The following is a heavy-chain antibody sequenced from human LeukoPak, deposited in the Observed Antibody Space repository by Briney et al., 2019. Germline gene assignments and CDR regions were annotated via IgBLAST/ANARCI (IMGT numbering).Heavy chain of an antibody. D-gene: IGHD6-13*01. V-gene: IGHV3-33*01. Sequence: GGSLRLSCAASGFAFSRYGMHWVRQAPGKGLECVAVIWDDGSNQKYADSVKGRFTISRDNSKNTLYLQMNSLRAEDTAVYYCARGRGSSWYFDYWGQGTLVTVSS. CDR2: IWDDGSNQ. J-gene: IGHJ4*02. CDR1: GFAFSRYG. CDR3: ARGRGSSWYFDY.